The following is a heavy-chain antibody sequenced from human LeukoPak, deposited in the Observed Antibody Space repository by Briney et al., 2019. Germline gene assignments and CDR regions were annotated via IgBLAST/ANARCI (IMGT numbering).Heavy chain of an antibody. J-gene: IGHJ4*02. CDR2: ISWNSGSI. V-gene: IGHV3-9*01. D-gene: IGHD3-10*01. Sequence: PGRSLRLSCAASGFTFDDYAMHWVRQAPGKGLEWVSGISWNSGSIGYADSVKGRFTISRDNAKNSLYLQMNSLRAEDTALYYCAKDLGLLWFGELSYYFDYWGQGTLVTVSS. CDR1: GFTFDDYA. CDR3: AKDLGLLWFGELSYYFDY.